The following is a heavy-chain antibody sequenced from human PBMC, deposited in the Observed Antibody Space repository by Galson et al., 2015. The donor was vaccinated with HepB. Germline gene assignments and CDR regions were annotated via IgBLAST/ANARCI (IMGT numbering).Heavy chain of an antibody. V-gene: IGHV3-74*01. CDR1: GFTFSSYW. D-gene: IGHD6-13*01. J-gene: IGHJ3*02. CDR3: ATSIGATGTGAFDI. CDR2: IRSDGSST. Sequence: SLRLPCAASGFTFSSYWMHWVRQAPGKGPVWVSRIRSDGSSTYYADSVKGRFTISRDNAKNTLYLQMNSLRAEDTAVYYCATSIGATGTGAFDIWGQGTMVTVSS.